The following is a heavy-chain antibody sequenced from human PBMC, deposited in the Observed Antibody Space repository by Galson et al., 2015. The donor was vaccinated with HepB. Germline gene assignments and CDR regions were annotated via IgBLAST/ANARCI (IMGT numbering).Heavy chain of an antibody. CDR3: TRDQWLVPFDY. D-gene: IGHD6-19*01. CDR2: IRSKACGGTT. CDR1: GFTFGDYA. V-gene: IGHV3-49*04. Sequence: SLRLSCAASGFTFGDYAMSWVRQAPGKGLEWVGFIRSKACGGTTEYAASVKGRFTISRDDSKSIAYLQMNSLKTEDTAVYYCTRDQWLVPFDYWGQGTLVTVSS. J-gene: IGHJ4*02.